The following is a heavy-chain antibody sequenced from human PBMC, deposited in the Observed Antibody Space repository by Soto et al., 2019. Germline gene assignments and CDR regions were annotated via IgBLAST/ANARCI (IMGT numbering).Heavy chain of an antibody. D-gene: IGHD1-1*01. J-gene: IGHJ4*02. Sequence: AAGKVSCKTSGYTFTEYDLNWVRQAPGQGLEYMGWVSPENRNAGYAPQFRGRVSMTTDTSISTAYLELTNLTYEDTAVYYCEVTTGFWGQGTMVTVSS. V-gene: IGHV1-8*01. CDR2: VSPENRNA. CDR1: GYTFTEYD. CDR3: EVTTGF.